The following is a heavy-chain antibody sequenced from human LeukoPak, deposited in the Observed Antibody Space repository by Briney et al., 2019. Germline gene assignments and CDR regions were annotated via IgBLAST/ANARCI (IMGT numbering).Heavy chain of an antibody. CDR3: ARDTGDVVGATSDAFDI. V-gene: IGHV4-59*01. D-gene: IGHD1-26*01. CDR1: GGSISSYY. J-gene: IGHJ3*02. CDR2: IYYSGST. Sequence: SETLSLTCTVSGGSISSYYWSWIRQPPGKGLEWIGYIYYSGSTNYNPSLKSRVTISVDTSKNQFSLKLSSVTAADTAVYYCARDTGDVVGATSDAFDIWGQGTMVTVSS.